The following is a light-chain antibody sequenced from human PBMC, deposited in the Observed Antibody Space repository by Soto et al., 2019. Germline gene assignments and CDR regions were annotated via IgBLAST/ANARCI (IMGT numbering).Light chain of an antibody. CDR2: AAS. CDR1: QSISSY. J-gene: IGKJ5*01. CDR3: QQSYSTLSIS. V-gene: IGKV1-39*01. Sequence: DIQMTQSPSSLSACVGDRVTITCRASQSISSYLNWYQQKPGKAPKLLIYAASSLQSGVPSRFSGSGSGTDFTLTISSLQPEDVATYYCQQSYSTLSISFGQGTRLEIK.